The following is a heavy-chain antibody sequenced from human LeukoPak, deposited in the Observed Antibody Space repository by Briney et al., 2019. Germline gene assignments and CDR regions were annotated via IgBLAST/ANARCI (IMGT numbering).Heavy chain of an antibody. V-gene: IGHV1-8*01. CDR2: MNPNSGNT. Sequence: EASVTVSCTASGYTFTSYDINWVRQATGQGLEWMGWMNPNSGNTGYAQKFQGRVTMTRNTSISTAYMELSSLRSEDTAVYYCARYCSGGSCYPGFDYWGQGTLVTVSS. CDR3: ARYCSGGSCYPGFDY. D-gene: IGHD2-15*01. J-gene: IGHJ4*02. CDR1: GYTFTSYD.